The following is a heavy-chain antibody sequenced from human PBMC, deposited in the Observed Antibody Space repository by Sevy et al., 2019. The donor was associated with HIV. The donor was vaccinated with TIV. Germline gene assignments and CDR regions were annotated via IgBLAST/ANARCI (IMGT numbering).Heavy chain of an antibody. D-gene: IGHD6-19*01. Sequence: GGSLRLSCAISGFTVNDKYIIWVRQAPGKGLEWVSVIFSSGSTYYADSAKGRFTISRDNSKNTVYLQMNSLRAEETAVYYCVSLFLSYRSGWSYFDYWGQGTLVTVS. CDR1: GFTVNDKY. V-gene: IGHV3-66*02. CDR2: IFSSGST. CDR3: VSLFLSYRSGWSYFDY. J-gene: IGHJ4*02.